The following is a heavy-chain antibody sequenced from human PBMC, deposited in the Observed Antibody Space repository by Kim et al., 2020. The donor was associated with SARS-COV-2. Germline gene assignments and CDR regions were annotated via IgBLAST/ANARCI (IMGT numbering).Heavy chain of an antibody. Sequence: GGSRRLSCAASGFTFRTHSMNWVRQAPGKGLEWLSYIAGTGDSTIYYADSVKGRFTISRDNAKNSVYLQMSSLRDEDTAVYYCARDSGYCINSGCYRRFAYWGQGTLVTVSS. D-gene: IGHD2-8*01. CDR2: IAGTGDSTI. CDR1: GFTFRTHS. J-gene: IGHJ4*02. V-gene: IGHV3-48*02. CDR3: ARDSGYCINSGCYRRFAY.